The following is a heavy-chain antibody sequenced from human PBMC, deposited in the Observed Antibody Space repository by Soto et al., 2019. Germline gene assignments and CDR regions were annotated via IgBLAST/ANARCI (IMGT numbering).Heavy chain of an antibody. CDR1: GFTFSSYG. CDR2: IWYDGSNK. Sequence: QVQLVESGGGVVQPGRSLRLSCAASGFTFSSYGMHWVRQAPGKGLEWVAFIWYDGSNKYYTDSVKGRFTISRDNSKNTLYLQMNSLRDEDTAVYYCARPIWFGELSPLVSSGQGTLVTVSS. V-gene: IGHV3-33*01. CDR3: ARPIWFGELSPLVS. D-gene: IGHD3-10*01. J-gene: IGHJ4*02.